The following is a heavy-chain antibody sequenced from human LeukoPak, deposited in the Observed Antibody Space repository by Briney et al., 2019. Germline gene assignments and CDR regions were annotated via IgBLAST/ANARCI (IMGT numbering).Heavy chain of an antibody. Sequence: GGSLRLSCAASGFTFDDFAMLWVRQSPGKGLEWVSGISENSGTMTYADSVTGRFTISRDNAKNSLYLQMNSLRAEDTAVYYCARDRSRSVYWGQGTLVTVSS. CDR2: ISENSGTM. J-gene: IGHJ4*02. CDR1: GFTFDDFA. CDR3: ARDRSRSVY. V-gene: IGHV3-9*01.